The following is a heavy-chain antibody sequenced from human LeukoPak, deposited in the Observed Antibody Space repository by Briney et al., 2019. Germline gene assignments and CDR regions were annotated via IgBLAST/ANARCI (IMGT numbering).Heavy chain of an antibody. CDR3: ARGQQWEQGMDV. J-gene: IGHJ6*04. CDR2: ISSYSTYI. V-gene: IGHV3-21*04. CDR1: GFSFSDYS. Sequence: KPGGSLRLSCAASGFSFSDYSMNWARQAPGKGLEWVSFISSYSTYIYYADSLKGRFTISRDNAKNSLYLQMNSLRAEDTAVYYCARGQQWEQGMDVWGKGTTVTVSS. D-gene: IGHD6-19*01.